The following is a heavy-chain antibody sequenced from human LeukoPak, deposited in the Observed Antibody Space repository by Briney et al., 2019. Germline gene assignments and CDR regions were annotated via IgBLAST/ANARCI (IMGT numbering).Heavy chain of an antibody. V-gene: IGHV4-59*08. CDR1: GVAISSDY. J-gene: IGHJ5*02. Sequence: SETLSLTCTVSGVAISSDYWSWIRLPPGKGLEWIGYIYYSGSSNYNPSLKSRVTMSVDTSKNQFSLKLTSVTAADTAVYYCARRLRQNLFDPWGQGTLVTVSS. D-gene: IGHD4-17*01. CDR2: IYYSGSS. CDR3: ARRLRQNLFDP.